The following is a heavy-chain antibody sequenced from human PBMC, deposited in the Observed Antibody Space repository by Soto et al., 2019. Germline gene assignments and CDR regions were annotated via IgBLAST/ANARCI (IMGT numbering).Heavy chain of an antibody. Sequence: ASVKVSCKASGYTFTGYYIHWVRQAPGQGLEWMGWINPNSGGTNYAQKFQGRVTMTRDTSISTAYMELSRLRSDDTAAYYCARGVGNYYGSGSVRYYYYGMDVWGQGTTVTVSS. CDR1: GYTFTGYY. CDR2: INPNSGGT. CDR3: ARGVGNYYGSGSVRYYYYGMDV. D-gene: IGHD3-10*01. J-gene: IGHJ6*02. V-gene: IGHV1-2*02.